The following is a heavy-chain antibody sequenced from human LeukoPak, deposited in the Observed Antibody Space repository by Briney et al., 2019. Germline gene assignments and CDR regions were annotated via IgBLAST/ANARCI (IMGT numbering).Heavy chain of an antibody. Sequence: GGSLRLSCVTSGFTFSSYEMNWVRQAPGKGLEWVSYISSSGSTIYYADSVKGRFTISRDNAKNSLYLQMNSLRAEDTAVYYCARDLYYGSGNRYWGQGTLVTVSS. CDR2: ISSSGSTI. D-gene: IGHD3-10*01. J-gene: IGHJ4*02. CDR1: GFTFSSYE. V-gene: IGHV3-48*03. CDR3: ARDLYYGSGNRY.